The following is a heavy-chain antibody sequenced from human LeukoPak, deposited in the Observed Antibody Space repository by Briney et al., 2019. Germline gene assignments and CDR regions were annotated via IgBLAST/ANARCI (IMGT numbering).Heavy chain of an antibody. D-gene: IGHD5-12*01. J-gene: IGHJ4*02. CDR1: GGSFSGYY. CDR2: INHSGST. CDR3: ARSYSGTNHPFDF. V-gene: IGHV4-34*01. Sequence: PSETLSLTCAVYGGSFSGYYWSWIRQPPGKGLEWIGEINHSGSTNYNASLKSRVTISVDTSKNQFSLKLRSVTAADTAVYYCARSYSGTNHPFDFWGQGTLVTVSS.